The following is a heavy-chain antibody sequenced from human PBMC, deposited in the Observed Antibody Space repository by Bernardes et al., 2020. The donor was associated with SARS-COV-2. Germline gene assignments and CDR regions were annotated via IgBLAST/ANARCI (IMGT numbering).Heavy chain of an antibody. CDR3: ATNSPSDLSNWFDP. J-gene: IGHJ5*02. V-gene: IGHV1-24*01. D-gene: IGHD1-20*01. CDR2: FDPEDGET. Sequence: ASVKVSCKVSGYTLTELSMHWVRQAPGKGLEWMGGFDPEDGETIYAQKFQGRVTMTEDTSTDTAYMELSSLRSEDTAVYYCATNSPSDLSNWFDPWGQGTLVTVSS. CDR1: GYTLTELS.